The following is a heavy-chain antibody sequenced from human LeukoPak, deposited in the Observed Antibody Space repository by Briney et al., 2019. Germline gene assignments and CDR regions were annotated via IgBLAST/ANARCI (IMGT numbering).Heavy chain of an antibody. CDR3: ARDRSNGDYAFDY. Sequence: PGGSLRLSCAASEFTFSNDMNWVRQAPGKGLEWVSSISSYSSYIYYADSVKGRFTISRDNAKNSLYLQMNSLRAEDTAVYYCARDRSNGDYAFDYWGQGAWSPSPQ. CDR2: ISSYSSYI. D-gene: IGHD4-17*01. CDR1: EFTFSND. V-gene: IGHV3-21*01. J-gene: IGHJ4*02.